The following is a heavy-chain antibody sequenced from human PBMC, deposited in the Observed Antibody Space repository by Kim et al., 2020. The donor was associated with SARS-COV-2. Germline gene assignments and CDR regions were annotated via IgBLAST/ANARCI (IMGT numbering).Heavy chain of an antibody. V-gene: IGHV1-18*04. CDR3: ARGYDDFWSGYYTGAETGYYYYGMDV. CDR1: GYTFTSYG. Sequence: ASVKVSCKASGYTFTSYGISWVRQAPGQGLEWMGWISAYNGNTNYAQKLQGRVTMTTDTSTSTAYMELRSLRSDDTAVYYCARGYDDFWSGYYTGAETGYYYYGMDVWGQGTTVTVSS. CDR2: ISAYNGNT. D-gene: IGHD3-3*01. J-gene: IGHJ6*02.